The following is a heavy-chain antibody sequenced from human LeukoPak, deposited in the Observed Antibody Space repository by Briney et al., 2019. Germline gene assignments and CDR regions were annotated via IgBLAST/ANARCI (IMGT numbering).Heavy chain of an antibody. J-gene: IGHJ4*02. CDR2: ISSSGSTI. D-gene: IGHD2-15*01. V-gene: IGHV3-11*01. CDR1: GFTFSDYY. CDR3: AGYCGGGTCNAAGY. Sequence: GGSLRLSCAASGFTFSDYYVSWIRQAPGKGLEWVSYISSSGSTIYYADSVKGRFTTSRDNARNSLYLQMNSLRAEDTAVYYCAGYCGGGTCNAAGYWGQGTLVTVSS.